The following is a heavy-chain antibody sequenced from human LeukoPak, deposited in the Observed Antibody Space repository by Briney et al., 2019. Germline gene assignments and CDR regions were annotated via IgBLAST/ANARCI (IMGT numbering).Heavy chain of an antibody. CDR3: ARGQVGITISGHRKYYFDS. CDR2: MNPDRGNT. D-gene: IGHD3-3*01. J-gene: IGHJ4*02. Sequence: ASVKVSCKASGYTFTSYEINWVRQATGQGLEWMGWMNPDRGNTGYAQKFQGRVTMTRNMSISTAYMELSSLRSDDTAVYYCARGQVGITISGHRKYYFDSWGQGTLVIVS. CDR1: GYTFTSYE. V-gene: IGHV1-8*01.